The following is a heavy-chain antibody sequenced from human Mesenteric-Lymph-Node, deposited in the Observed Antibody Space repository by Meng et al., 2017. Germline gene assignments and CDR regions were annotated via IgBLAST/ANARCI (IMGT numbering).Heavy chain of an antibody. J-gene: IGHJ4*02. CDR2: INHSGST. CDR3: ARGTLEADDYYFDY. V-gene: IGHV4-34*01. CDR1: GGSFIGYY. D-gene: IGHD2-21*02. Sequence: QLQQWGAGLLKPSETLSLTCAGYGGSFIGYYWSWIRQPPGKGLEWIGEINHSGSTNYNPSLKSRVTISVDTSKNQFSLKLSSVTAADTAVYYCARGTLEADDYYFDYWGQGTLVTVSS.